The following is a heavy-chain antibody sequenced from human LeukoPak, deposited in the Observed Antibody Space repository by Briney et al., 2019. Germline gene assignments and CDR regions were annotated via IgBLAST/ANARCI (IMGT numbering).Heavy chain of an antibody. J-gene: IGHJ4*02. CDR1: VFTFSSYS. Sequence: GSLRLSCAASVFTFSSYSMNWVRQAPGKGLEWVSTISSGSDYIYYADSVRGRFTISRDNFRNSVFLEVNSLSAEDTAIYYCARDLSLAMPGGFDYWGQGILVTVSS. D-gene: IGHD1-26*01. CDR3: ARDLSLAMPGGFDY. V-gene: IGHV3-21*01. CDR2: ISSGSDYI.